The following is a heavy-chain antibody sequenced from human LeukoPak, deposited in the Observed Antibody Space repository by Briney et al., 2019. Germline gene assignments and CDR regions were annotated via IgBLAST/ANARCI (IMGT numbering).Heavy chain of an antibody. D-gene: IGHD2-8*01. J-gene: IGHJ4*02. Sequence: ASVKVSCKASGGTFSSYAISWVRQAPGQGLEWMGGIIPIFDTANYAQKFQGRVTITADESTSTAYMELSSLRSEDTAVYYCAGGNPSTNLYYFDYWGQGTLVTVSS. CDR3: AGGNPSTNLYYFDY. CDR1: GGTFSSYA. V-gene: IGHV1-69*13. CDR2: IIPIFDTA.